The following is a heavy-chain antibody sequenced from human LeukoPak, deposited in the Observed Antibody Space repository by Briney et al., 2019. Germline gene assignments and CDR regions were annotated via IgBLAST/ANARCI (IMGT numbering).Heavy chain of an antibody. D-gene: IGHD3-10*02. V-gene: IGHV3-21*01. Sequence: GGSLRVSCSASGFTFSLFGMNWVRQAPGKGLEWVSSISGSGNHIYYADSVKGRFTISRDNAKNSLYLEMNTLTTEDTAVYYCVRDVLFAVGDTFDIWGQGTVVTVSS. CDR1: GFTFSLFG. CDR3: VRDVLFAVGDTFDI. J-gene: IGHJ3*02. CDR2: ISGSGNHI.